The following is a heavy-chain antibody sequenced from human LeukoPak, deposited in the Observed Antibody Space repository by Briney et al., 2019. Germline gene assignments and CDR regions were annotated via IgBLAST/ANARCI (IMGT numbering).Heavy chain of an antibody. V-gene: IGHV3-7*03. CDR1: GFPFSGYS. J-gene: IGHJ4*02. CDR3: ARSIPYGTTWYGRSDY. CDR2: IKPDGTTK. Sequence: GGSLRLSCAASGFPFSGYSMTWVRQAPGKGLEWVANIKPDGTTKFYVDSVKGRFTISRDNALNSLYLQMNSLRAEDTAIYYCARSIPYGTTWYGRSDYWGQGTLVTVSS. D-gene: IGHD6-13*01.